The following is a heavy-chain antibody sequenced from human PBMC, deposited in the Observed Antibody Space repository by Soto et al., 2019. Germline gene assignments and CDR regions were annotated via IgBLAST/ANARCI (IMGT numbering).Heavy chain of an antibody. Sequence: QVQLQESGPGLVKPSETLSLTCSVSGGSVSSGGYYWSWIRQPPGKGLEWIACIYYSGGTDYNPSLKSRVTMSLDKSKNQFSLKLNSVTAADTAVYFCASAGSYRYFDYWGQGTLVTVSS. V-gene: IGHV4-61*08. D-gene: IGHD3-10*01. CDR1: GGSVSSGGYY. CDR3: ASAGSYRYFDY. CDR2: IYYSGGT. J-gene: IGHJ4*02.